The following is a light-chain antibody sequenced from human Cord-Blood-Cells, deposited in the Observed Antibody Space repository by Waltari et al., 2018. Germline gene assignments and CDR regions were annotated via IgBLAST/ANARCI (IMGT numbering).Light chain of an antibody. CDR3: QQYDNLQVT. CDR2: DAS. J-gene: IGKJ3*01. CDR1: QDISKN. Sequence: DIQMTQSPSSLSASVGDRVTITGQASQDISKNLNWYQQKPGKAPKLLIYDASNLETGVPSRFSGSGSGTDFTFTISSLQPEDIATYYCQQYDNLQVTFGPGTKVDIK. V-gene: IGKV1-33*01.